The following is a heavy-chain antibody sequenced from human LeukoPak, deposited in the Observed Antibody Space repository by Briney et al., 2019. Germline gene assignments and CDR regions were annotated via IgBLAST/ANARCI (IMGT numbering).Heavy chain of an antibody. D-gene: IGHD3-9*01. V-gene: IGHV3-30-3*01. CDR3: ARDYYDILTGYRLDY. CDR1: GFTFSSYA. CDR2: ISYDGSNK. J-gene: IGHJ4*02. Sequence: GGSLRLSCAASGFTFSSYAMHWVRQAPGKGLEWVAVISYDGSNKYYADSVKGRFTISRDNSKNTLYLQMNSLRAEDTAVYYCARDYYDILTGYRLDYWGQGTLVTVSS.